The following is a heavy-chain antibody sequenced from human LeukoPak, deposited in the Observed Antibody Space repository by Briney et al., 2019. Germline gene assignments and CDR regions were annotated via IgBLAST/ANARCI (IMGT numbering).Heavy chain of an antibody. CDR2: VYYTGST. V-gene: IGHV4-39*01. CDR1: GDSITNSDYY. CDR3: VGQGWQYYDSRGHWALHWFEP. Sequence: KPSETLSVTCTVSGDSITNSDYYWGWVRQPPGREREWIASVYYTGSTSYNPSLKSPITISVYTSKNPFSLGLTSAPATATASYSCVGQGWQYYDSRGHWALHWFEPWGQGTLVTVSS. D-gene: IGHD3-22*01. J-gene: IGHJ5*02.